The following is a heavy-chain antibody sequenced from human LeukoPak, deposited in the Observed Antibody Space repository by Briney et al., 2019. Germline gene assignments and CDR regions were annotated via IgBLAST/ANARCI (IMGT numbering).Heavy chain of an antibody. CDR1: GGTFSSYA. CDR2: IIPIFGTA. D-gene: IGHD3-3*01. V-gene: IGHV1-69*05. J-gene: IGHJ2*01. Sequence: SVKVSRKASGGTFSSYAISWVRQAPGQGLEWMGGIIPIFGTANYAQKFQGRVTITTDESTSTAYMELSSLRSEDTAVYYCASITIFGVGPRSYWYFDLWGRGTLVTVSS. CDR3: ASITIFGVGPRSYWYFDL.